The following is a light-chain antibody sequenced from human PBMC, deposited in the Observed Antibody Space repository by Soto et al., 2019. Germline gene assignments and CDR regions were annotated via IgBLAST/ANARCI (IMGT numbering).Light chain of an antibody. CDR1: QSVSSN. CDR2: GAS. V-gene: IGKV3-15*01. CDR3: QQYGSSPPWT. Sequence: EIVMTQSPATLSVSPGERVTLSCRASQSVSSNLAWYQQKPGQAPRLLIYGASTRATGIPARFSGSGSGTEFTLTISSLQSEDFAVYYCQQYGSSPPWTFGQGTKVDIK. J-gene: IGKJ1*01.